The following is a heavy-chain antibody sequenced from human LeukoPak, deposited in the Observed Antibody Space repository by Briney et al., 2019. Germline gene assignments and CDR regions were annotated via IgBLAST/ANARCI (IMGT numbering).Heavy chain of an antibody. CDR2: ISSSSSYI. J-gene: IGHJ6*02. CDR1: GFTFSSYS. CDR3: ARDLDDCSGGSCYFRALYYGMDV. D-gene: IGHD2-15*01. Sequence: GGSLRLPCAASGFTFSSYSMIWVRQAPGKGLEWVSSISSSSSYIYYADSVKGRFTISRDNAKNSLYLQMNSLRAEDTAVYYCARDLDDCSGGSCYFRALYYGMDVWGQGTTVTVSS. V-gene: IGHV3-21*01.